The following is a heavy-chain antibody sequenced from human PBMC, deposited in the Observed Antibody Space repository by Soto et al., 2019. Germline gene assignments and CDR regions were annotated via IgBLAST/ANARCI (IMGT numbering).Heavy chain of an antibody. CDR3: ARHRARNWFDP. J-gene: IGHJ5*02. CDR1: VGSISSSRYY. CDR2: IYYSGST. Sequence: LXLTGIVSVGSISSSRYYWGWIRQPPGKGLEWIGSIYYSGSTYYNPSLKGRVTISVDTSKNQFSLKLSSVTAADTAVFYCARHRARNWFDPWGQGTLVTVSS. D-gene: IGHD6-6*01. V-gene: IGHV4-39*01.